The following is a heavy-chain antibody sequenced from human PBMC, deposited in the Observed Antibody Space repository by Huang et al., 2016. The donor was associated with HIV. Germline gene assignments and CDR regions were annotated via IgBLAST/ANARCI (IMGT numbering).Heavy chain of an antibody. J-gene: IGHJ4*02. CDR1: GYTFTDSN. V-gene: IGHV1-2*02. Sequence: QVQLVQSGAEVKNPGASVRVSCTASGYTFTDSNIPWVRQAPGQGREWIGWFNPKRGGTIYAPRVQGSVTMTRDTTISTVHMDLRRIQSDDTAVDFCARAWSFGSSTSPADWGQGTLVTVSS. CDR3: ARAWSFGSSTSPAD. D-gene: IGHD6-6*01. CDR2: FNPKRGGT.